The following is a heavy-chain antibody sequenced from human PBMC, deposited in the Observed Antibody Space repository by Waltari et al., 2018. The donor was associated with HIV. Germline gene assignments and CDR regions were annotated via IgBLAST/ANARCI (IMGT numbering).Heavy chain of an antibody. D-gene: IGHD3-16*02. CDR2: FDPEDGET. CDR1: GYPLTELS. J-gene: IGHJ6*02. CDR3: ATDKITFGGVIAFLGGMDV. V-gene: IGHV1-24*01. Sequence: QVQLVQSGAEVKKPGASVKVSCKVSGYPLTELSMPWVRQATGKGLEWMGGFDPEDGETIYAQKFQGRVTMTEDTSTDTAYMELSSLRSEDTAVYYCATDKITFGGVIAFLGGMDVWGQGTTVTVSS.